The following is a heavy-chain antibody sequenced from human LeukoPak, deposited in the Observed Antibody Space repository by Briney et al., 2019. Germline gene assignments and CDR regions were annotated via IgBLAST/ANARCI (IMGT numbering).Heavy chain of an antibody. CDR3: ARGRYCSSTSCYKVAPEYFQH. CDR1: GYTFTSYY. D-gene: IGHD2-2*02. Sequence: ASVKVSCKASGYTFTSYYMHWVRQAPGQGLEWMGIINPSGGSTSYAQKFQGRVTMTRDTSTSTVYMELSSLRSEDTAVYYCARGRYCSSTSCYKVAPEYFQHWGQGTLVTVSS. CDR2: INPSGGST. V-gene: IGHV1-46*01. J-gene: IGHJ1*01.